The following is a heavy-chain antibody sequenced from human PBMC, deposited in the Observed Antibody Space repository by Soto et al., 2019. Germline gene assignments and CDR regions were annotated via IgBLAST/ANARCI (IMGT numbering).Heavy chain of an antibody. Sequence: GGSLRLSCAASGFTFSSYAMHWVRQAPGKGLEWVAVISYGGSNKYYADSVKGRFTISRDNAKNSLYLQMNSLRAEDTAVYYCARDRTGYSSSTDAFDIWGQGTMVTVSS. J-gene: IGHJ3*02. CDR3: ARDRTGYSSSTDAFDI. CDR1: GFTFSSYA. V-gene: IGHV3-30-3*01. CDR2: ISYGGSNK. D-gene: IGHD6-13*01.